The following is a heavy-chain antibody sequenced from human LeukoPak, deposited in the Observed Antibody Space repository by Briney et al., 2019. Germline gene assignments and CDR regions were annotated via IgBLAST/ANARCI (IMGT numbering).Heavy chain of an antibody. J-gene: IGHJ4*02. CDR1: GFTFSSYG. V-gene: IGHV3-30*18. CDR3: AKDHYYDSSIDY. D-gene: IGHD3-22*01. CDR2: ISYDGSNK. Sequence: GRSLRLSCAASGFTFSSYGMHWVRQAPGKGLEWVAVISYDGSNKYYADSVKGRFTISRDNSKNTLYLQMNGLRAEDTAVYYCAKDHYYDSSIDYWGQGTLVTVSS.